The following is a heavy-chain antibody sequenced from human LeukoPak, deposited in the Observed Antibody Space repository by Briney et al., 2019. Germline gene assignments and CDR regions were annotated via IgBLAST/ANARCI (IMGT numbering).Heavy chain of an antibody. CDR2: SSAYNGNT. Sequence: ASVKVSCKASGYTFTSYGISWVRQAPGQGLEWVGWSSAYNGNTNYEQKLQGRVTMTTDTSTSTAYMELRSLRSDDTAVYYCARDYDRCSSTSCYLWFDPWGQGTLVTVSS. V-gene: IGHV1-18*01. J-gene: IGHJ5*02. D-gene: IGHD2-2*01. CDR1: GYTFTSYG. CDR3: ARDYDRCSSTSCYLWFDP.